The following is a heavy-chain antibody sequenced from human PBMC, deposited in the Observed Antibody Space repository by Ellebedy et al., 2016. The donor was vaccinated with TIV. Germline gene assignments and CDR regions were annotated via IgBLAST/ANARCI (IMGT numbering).Heavy chain of an antibody. D-gene: IGHD6-19*01. CDR2: IGSSAYST. J-gene: IGHJ3*02. V-gene: IGHV3-23*01. CDR1: GFNFGGHA. CDR3: AKDVRYTTGWGGALDI. Sequence: PGGSLRLSCAASGFNFGGHAMKWVRQPPGKGLEWVSSIGSSAYSTHYADSVKGRFTISRDNSRNTLYLQMNSRRGEDTAVYFCAKDVRYTTGWGGALDIWGQGAMVTVSS.